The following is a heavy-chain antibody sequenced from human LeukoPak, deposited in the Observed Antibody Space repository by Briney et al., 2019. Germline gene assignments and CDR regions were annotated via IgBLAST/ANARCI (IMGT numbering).Heavy chain of an antibody. CDR3: ARGTRPHYYDSSGFGWFDP. Sequence: PSETLSLTCVVYGGSFSGYYWSWIRQPPGKGLEWIGEINHSGSTNYNPSLKSRVTISVDTSKNQFSLKLSSVTAADTAVYYCARGTRPHYYDSSGFGWFDPWGQGTLVTVSS. V-gene: IGHV4-34*01. D-gene: IGHD3-22*01. CDR1: GGSFSGYY. J-gene: IGHJ5*02. CDR2: INHSGST.